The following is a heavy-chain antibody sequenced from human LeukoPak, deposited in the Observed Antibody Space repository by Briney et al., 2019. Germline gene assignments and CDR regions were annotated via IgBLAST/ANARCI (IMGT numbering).Heavy chain of an antibody. CDR1: GGPFSGYY. J-gene: IGHJ4*02. Sequence: SETLSLTCAVYGGPFSGYYWSWIRQPPGKGLEWIGEINHSGSTNYNPSLKSRVTISVDTSKNQFSLKLSSVTAADTAVYYCATRIAARRFDYWGQGTLVTVSS. D-gene: IGHD6-6*01. V-gene: IGHV4-34*01. CDR2: INHSGST. CDR3: ATRIAARRFDY.